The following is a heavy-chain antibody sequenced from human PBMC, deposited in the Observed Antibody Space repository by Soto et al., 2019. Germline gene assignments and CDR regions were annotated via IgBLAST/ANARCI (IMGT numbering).Heavy chain of an antibody. CDR3: ARLPSYYYYYYMDV. J-gene: IGHJ6*03. V-gene: IGHV4-59*08. Sequence: SETLSLTCTVSGGSISSYYWSWIRQPPGKGLEWIGYIYYSGSTYYNPSLKSRVTISVDTSKNQFSLKLSSVTAADTAVYYCARLPSYYYYYYMDVWGKGTTVTVSS. CDR1: GGSISSYY. CDR2: IYYSGST.